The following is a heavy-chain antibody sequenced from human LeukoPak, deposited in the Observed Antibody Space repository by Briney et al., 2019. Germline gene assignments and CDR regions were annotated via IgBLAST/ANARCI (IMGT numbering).Heavy chain of an antibody. Sequence: PSETLSLTCAVYGGSFSGYYWSWIRQPPGKGLEWIGEINHSGSTNYNPSLKSQVTISVDTSKNQFSLKLSSVTAADTAVYYCAISNYDAFDIWGQGTMVTVSS. J-gene: IGHJ3*02. CDR3: AISNYDAFDI. V-gene: IGHV4-34*01. D-gene: IGHD4-11*01. CDR1: GGSFSGYY. CDR2: INHSGST.